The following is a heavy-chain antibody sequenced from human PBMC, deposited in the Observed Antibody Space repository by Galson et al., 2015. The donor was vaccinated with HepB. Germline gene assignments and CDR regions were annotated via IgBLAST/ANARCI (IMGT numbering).Heavy chain of an antibody. J-gene: IGHJ4*02. V-gene: IGHV1-18*04. Sequence: SVKVSCKASGYTFTVNGISWVRLAPGQGLEWMGWISANSGDTKYAQNLQGRVTLTRNTSTSTAYLELRSLRSDDTATYYCARDRDYRFDYWGQGTLVTVSS. CDR1: GYTFTVNG. D-gene: IGHD4/OR15-4a*01. CDR2: ISANSGDT. CDR3: ARDRDYRFDY.